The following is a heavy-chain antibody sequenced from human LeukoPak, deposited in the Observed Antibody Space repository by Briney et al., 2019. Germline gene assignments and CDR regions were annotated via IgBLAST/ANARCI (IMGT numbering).Heavy chain of an antibody. CDR1: GLTFRSYS. D-gene: IGHD4-17*01. J-gene: IGHJ4*02. Sequence: PGGSLRLSCAASGLTFRSYSMNWVRQAPGKGLEWVSSISSSSSYIYYADSVKGRFTISRDNAKNSLYLQMNSLSAEDTAVYYSSREYGDYFDYWGQGTLVTVSS. V-gene: IGHV3-21*01. CDR2: ISSSSSYI. CDR3: SREYGDYFDY.